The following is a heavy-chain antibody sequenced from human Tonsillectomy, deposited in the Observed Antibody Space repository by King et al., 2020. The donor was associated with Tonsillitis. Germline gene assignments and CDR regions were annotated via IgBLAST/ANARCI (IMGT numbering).Heavy chain of an antibody. D-gene: IGHD3-3*01. Sequence: VQLVESGGGLVQPGGSLRLSCASSGFTFSSYAMSWVRQAPGKGLEWVSAISGSGVSTYYAHSVKGRFTISRDNSKNTLYLQMNSLRAEDTAVYYCANLVDYDFWSGYSDYWGQGTLVTVSS. V-gene: IGHV3-23*04. CDR1: GFTFSSYA. CDR2: ISGSGVST. CDR3: ANLVDYDFWSGYSDY. J-gene: IGHJ4*02.